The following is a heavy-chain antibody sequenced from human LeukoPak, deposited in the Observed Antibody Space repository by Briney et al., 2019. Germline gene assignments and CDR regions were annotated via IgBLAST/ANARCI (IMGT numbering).Heavy chain of an antibody. CDR2: IRSSSSTI. CDR3: AELGITMIGGV. CDR1: GFTFGSYS. V-gene: IGHV3-48*01. Sequence: PGGSLRLSCAASGFTFGSYSMNWVRQAPGKGLEWVSYIRSSSSTIYYADSVKGRFTISRDNAKNSLYLQMNSLRAEDTAVYYCAELGITMIGGVWGKGTTVTISS. D-gene: IGHD3-10*02. J-gene: IGHJ6*04.